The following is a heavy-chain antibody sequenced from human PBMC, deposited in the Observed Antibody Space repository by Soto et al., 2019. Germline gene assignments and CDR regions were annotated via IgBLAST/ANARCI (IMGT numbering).Heavy chain of an antibody. D-gene: IGHD5-12*01. J-gene: IGHJ5*02. CDR3: AHSSDPPEWLRCGYHCFDP. V-gene: IGHV2-5*02. Sequence: QITLKESGPTLVKPTQTLTLTCTFSGFSLSTSGVGVGWIRQPPGKALEWLALIYWDDDKRYSPSLKSRLTITKDTSNTQVVLTLTNMDPVDTATYYCAHSSDPPEWLRCGYHCFDPWGQGTLVTVSS. CDR2: IYWDDDK. CDR1: GFSLSTSGVG.